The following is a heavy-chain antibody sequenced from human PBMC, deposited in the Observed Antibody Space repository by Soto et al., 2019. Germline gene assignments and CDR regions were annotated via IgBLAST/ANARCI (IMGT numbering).Heavy chain of an antibody. V-gene: IGHV1-69*01. CDR2: IIPIFGTP. Sequence: QVQLVQSGAEVKKPGSSVKVSCKASGGTFSNYSINWVRQAPGQGLRWMGGIIPIFGTPDYAQTFQGRVTITADESTTTAYMALSSLRSEDTAEYYCARAMIVADPRDGYSYCAVDVWGQGTTVTVSS. CDR1: GGTFSNYS. J-gene: IGHJ6*02. D-gene: IGHD5-12*01. CDR3: ARAMIVADPRDGYSYCAVDV.